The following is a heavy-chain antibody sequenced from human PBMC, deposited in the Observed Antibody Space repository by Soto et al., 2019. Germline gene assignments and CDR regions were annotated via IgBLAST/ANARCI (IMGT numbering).Heavy chain of an antibody. CDR3: ARDKGVEMSTVAEYYFDY. J-gene: IGHJ4*02. Sequence: LRHSCTSSGLIFYDHAIHWLRLAPGTGLEWVSCISLNSASIGYADSVKGRFTISRDNARRSLYLEMNSLRPEDTAFYYCARDKGVEMSTVAEYYFDYWGQGT. CDR1: GLIFYDHA. D-gene: IGHD4-4*01. V-gene: IGHV3-9*01. CDR2: ISLNSASI.